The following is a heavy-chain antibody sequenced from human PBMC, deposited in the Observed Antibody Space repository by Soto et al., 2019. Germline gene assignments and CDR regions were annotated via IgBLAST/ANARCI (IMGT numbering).Heavy chain of an antibody. CDR2: INPNSGGT. Sequence: ASVKVSCKASGYTFTGYYMHWVRQAPGQGLEWMGWINPNSGGTNYAQKFQGRVTMTRDTSISTAYMELSRLRSDDTAVYYCARVTYYDFWSNTLGPYSFDYWGQGTLVTVSS. J-gene: IGHJ4*02. V-gene: IGHV1-2*02. CDR3: ARVTYYDFWSNTLGPYSFDY. D-gene: IGHD3-3*01. CDR1: GYTFTGYY.